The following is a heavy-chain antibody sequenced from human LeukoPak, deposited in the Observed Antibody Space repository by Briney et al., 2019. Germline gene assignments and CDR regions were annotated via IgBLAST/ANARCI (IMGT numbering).Heavy chain of an antibody. V-gene: IGHV1-58*01. CDR3: ARVTNWIQAFDI. CDR1: GFTFTNSA. Sequence: EASVKVSCKASGFTFTNSAVQWVRQARGQRLEWIGWIVVGSGNTNYAQKFQERVTITRDMSTRTAYMELSSLRSEDTAVYYCARVTNWIQAFDIWGQGTMVTVSS. J-gene: IGHJ3*02. D-gene: IGHD1-20*01. CDR2: IVVGSGNT.